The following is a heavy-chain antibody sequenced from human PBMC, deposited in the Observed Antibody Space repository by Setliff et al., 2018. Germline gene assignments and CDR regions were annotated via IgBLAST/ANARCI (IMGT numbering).Heavy chain of an antibody. J-gene: IGHJ6*02. V-gene: IGHV4-4*07. D-gene: IGHD3-9*01. CDR1: GGSISSYY. Sequence: PSETLSLTCTVSGGSISSYYWSWIRQPAGKGLEWIGHIYIGGSANYNPSLKSRVTMSIDTSKNQFSLKLNSVTAADMAVYYCASTDYDILTGYYPYGMDVWGQGTTVTVSS. CDR3: ASTDYDILTGYYPYGMDV. CDR2: IYIGGSA.